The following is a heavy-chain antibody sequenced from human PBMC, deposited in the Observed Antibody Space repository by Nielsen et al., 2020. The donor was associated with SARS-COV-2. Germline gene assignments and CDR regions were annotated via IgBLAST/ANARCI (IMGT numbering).Heavy chain of an antibody. CDR1: GFTFSSYS. V-gene: IGHV3-21*01. Sequence: GGSLRLSCAASGFTFSSYSMNWVRQAPGKGLEWVSSISSSSSYIYYADSVKGRFTISRDNAKNSLYLQMNSLRAEDTAVYYCARVRKSRNTWIQRDRGRYYYGMDVWGQGTTVTVSS. J-gene: IGHJ6*02. CDR2: ISSSSSYI. D-gene: IGHD5-18*01. CDR3: ARVRKSRNTWIQRDRGRYYYGMDV.